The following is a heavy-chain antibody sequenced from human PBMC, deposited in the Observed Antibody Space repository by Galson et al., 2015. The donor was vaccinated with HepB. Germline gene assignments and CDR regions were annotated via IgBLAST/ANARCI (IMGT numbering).Heavy chain of an antibody. V-gene: IGHV3-74*01. D-gene: IGHD1-26*01. J-gene: IGHJ6*02. CDR2: IHTDGSST. CDR3: ARGGLRMGYYYGMDV. Sequence: SLRLSCAASGFTFSNYWMHWVRQVPGKGLVWVSRIHTDGSSTNYADSVKGRFTVSRDNAKNTLYLQMNSPTAEDTAVYYWARGGLRMGYYYGMDVWGQGTTVIVPS. CDR1: GFTFSNYW.